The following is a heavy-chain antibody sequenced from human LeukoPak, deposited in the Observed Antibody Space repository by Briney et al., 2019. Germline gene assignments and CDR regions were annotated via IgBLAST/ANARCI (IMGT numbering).Heavy chain of an antibody. D-gene: IGHD6-19*01. V-gene: IGHV3-23*01. CDR3: AKDRSNTSGASVY. Sequence: GGSLRLSCAASGFPLCAFAMTWVRQARGRGREWVATITSDGDKTYSGDSVKGRITFSRDNSKNTLSLQLRSPRAEDTAVYYCAKDRSNTSGASVYWGQGTLVTVSS. CDR1: GFPLCAFA. CDR2: ITSDGDKT. J-gene: IGHJ4*02.